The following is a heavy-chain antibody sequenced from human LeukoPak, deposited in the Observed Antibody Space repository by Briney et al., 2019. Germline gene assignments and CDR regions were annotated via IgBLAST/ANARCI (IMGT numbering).Heavy chain of an antibody. D-gene: IGHD3-22*01. V-gene: IGHV4-4*07. CDR3: AREASSDYLYYYYYGMDV. Sequence: SETLSLTCTVSGGSISSYNWSWVRQPHRKGLEWVGRIYTNWSTNYNPSLKSRVTMSVDTSKNQFSLKLSSVTAADTAVYYCAREASSDYLYYYYYGMDVWGQGTTVTVSS. CDR1: GGSISSYN. CDR2: IYTNWST. J-gene: IGHJ6*02.